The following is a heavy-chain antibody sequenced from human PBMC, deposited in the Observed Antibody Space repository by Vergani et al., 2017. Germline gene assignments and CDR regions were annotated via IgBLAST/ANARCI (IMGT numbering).Heavy chain of an antibody. D-gene: IGHD6-19*01. CDR1: GGSITSSSYY. CDR3: ASDTHSGQRADR. CDR2: IYYSGST. J-gene: IGHJ5*02. V-gene: IGHV4-61*05. Sequence: QLHLQESGPGLVKPSETLFLTCTVSGGSITSSSYYWGWIRQPPGKGLEWIGNIYYSGSTNYNPSLKSRVTISVDTSKNQFCLKLSSVTAADTAVYYCASDTHSGQRADRWGEGILVTVTS.